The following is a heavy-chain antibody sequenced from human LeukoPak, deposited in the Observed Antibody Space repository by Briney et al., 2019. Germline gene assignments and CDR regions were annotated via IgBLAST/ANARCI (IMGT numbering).Heavy chain of an antibody. Sequence: PGGSLRLSCVASGFTFSSYGMPWVRQAPGKGLEWVAVIWYDGSNKYYADSVKGRFTISRDNSKNTLYVQMNSLRAEDTAVYYCARDSGGYYYDSSGLGYWGQGTLVTVSS. CDR2: IWYDGSNK. J-gene: IGHJ4*02. V-gene: IGHV3-33*01. CDR1: GFTFSSYG. D-gene: IGHD3-22*01. CDR3: ARDSGGYYYDSSGLGY.